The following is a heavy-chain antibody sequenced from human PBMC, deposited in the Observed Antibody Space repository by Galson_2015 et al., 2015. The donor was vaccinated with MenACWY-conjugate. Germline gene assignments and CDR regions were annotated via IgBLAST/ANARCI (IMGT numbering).Heavy chain of an antibody. CDR1: GGSISSYY. CDR2: IYYSGST. V-gene: IGHV4-59*01. J-gene: IGHJ5*02. Sequence: ETLSLTCTVSGGSISSYYWSWIRQPPGKGLEWIGYIYYSGSTNYNPSLKSRVTISVDTSKNQFSLKLSSVTAADTAVYYCARAWFSDSSGWYGGRWFDPWGQGTLVTVSS. CDR3: ARAWFSDSSGWYGGRWFDP. D-gene: IGHD6-19*01.